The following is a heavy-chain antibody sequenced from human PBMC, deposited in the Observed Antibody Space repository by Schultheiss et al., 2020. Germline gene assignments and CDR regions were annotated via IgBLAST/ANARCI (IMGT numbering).Heavy chain of an antibody. J-gene: IGHJ4*02. V-gene: IGHV1-8*01. CDR2: MNPNSGNT. Sequence: GESLKISCKASGYTFTSYDINWVRQATGQGLEWMGWMNPNSGNTGYAQKFQGRVTMTRDTSISTAYMELSRLRSDDTAVYYCAIIQLRGEVDYWGQGTLVTVSS. CDR1: GYTFTSYD. CDR3: AIIQLRGEVDY. D-gene: IGHD5-24*01.